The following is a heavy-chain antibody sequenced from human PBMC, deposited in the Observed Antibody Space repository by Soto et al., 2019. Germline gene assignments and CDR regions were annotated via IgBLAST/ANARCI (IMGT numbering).Heavy chain of an antibody. CDR2: MNPNSGNT. CDR1: GGTFSSYT. CDR3: ARGYCSSTSCYSRYYYYMDV. J-gene: IGHJ6*03. D-gene: IGHD2-2*01. Sequence: VASVKVSCKASGGTFSSYTISWVRQATGQGLEWMGWMNPNSGNTGYAQKFQGRVTMTRNTSISTAYMELSSLRSEDMAVYYCARGYCSSTSCYSRYYYYMDVWGKGTTVTVSS. V-gene: IGHV1-8*02.